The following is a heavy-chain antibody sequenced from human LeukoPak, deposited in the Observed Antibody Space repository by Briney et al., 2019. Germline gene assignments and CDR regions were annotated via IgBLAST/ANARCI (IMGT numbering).Heavy chain of an antibody. D-gene: IGHD5-18*01. CDR2: ISYDGSNK. CDR3: ARGPWIQLWSPIDY. J-gene: IGHJ4*02. Sequence: GGSLRLSCATSGFTFSSYGIHWVRQAPGKGLEWVAVISYDGSNKYYADSVKGRFTISRDNSKNTLYLQMGSLRPEDMAVYYCARGPWIQLWSPIDYWGQGTLVTVSS. V-gene: IGHV3-30*03. CDR1: GFTFSSYG.